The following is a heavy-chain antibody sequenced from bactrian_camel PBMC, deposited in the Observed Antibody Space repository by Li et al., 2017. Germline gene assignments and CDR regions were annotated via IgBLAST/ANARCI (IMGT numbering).Heavy chain of an antibody. CDR2: IDSDGVT. D-gene: IGHD2*01. V-gene: IGHV3S67*01. J-gene: IGHJ4*01. Sequence: DVQLVESGGGSVQAGGSLRLSCVGSGYTYSSMGWFRQSPGKEREGVAAIDSDGVTAYGDSVNGRFTISKSENTLYLQMNNLKPGDSATYYCAIDRLRPADCYSASLILLKNRGQGTQVTVS. CDR1: GYTYSS. CDR3: AIDRLRPADCYSASLILLKN.